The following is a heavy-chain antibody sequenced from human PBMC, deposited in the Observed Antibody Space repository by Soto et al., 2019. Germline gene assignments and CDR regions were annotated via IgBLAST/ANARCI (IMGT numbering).Heavy chain of an antibody. J-gene: IGHJ4*02. V-gene: IGHV4-30-4*01. Sequence: SETLSLTCTVSGGSISSGDYYWSWIRQPPGKGLEWIGYIYYSGSTYYNPSLKSRVTISVDTSKSQFSLKLSSVTAADTAVYYCAREPYCSGGSCYSGKIDYWGQGTLVTVSS. CDR2: IYYSGST. CDR1: GGSISSGDYY. D-gene: IGHD2-15*01. CDR3: AREPYCSGGSCYSGKIDY.